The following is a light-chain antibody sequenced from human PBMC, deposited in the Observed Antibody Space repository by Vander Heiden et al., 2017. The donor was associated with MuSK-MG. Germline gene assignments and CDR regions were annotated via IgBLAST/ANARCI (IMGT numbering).Light chain of an antibody. CDR1: QSISTW. V-gene: IGKV1-5*03. CDR3: QQDYTYPLS. Sequence: DIQMTQFPSTLSASVGDRVTITCRASQSISTWVAWYQQKPGTAPKVLIYKASTLESGVPSRFSGSGSGTEFTLTIDSLQPDDFATYYCQQDYTYPLSFGAGTKVEIK. CDR2: KAS. J-gene: IGKJ4*01.